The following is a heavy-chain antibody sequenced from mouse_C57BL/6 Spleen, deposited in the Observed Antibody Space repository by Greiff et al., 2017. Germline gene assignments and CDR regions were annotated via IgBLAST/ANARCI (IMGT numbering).Heavy chain of an antibody. V-gene: IGHV1-69*01. CDR3: ARTNDYYGPMDY. Sequence: QVQLKQSGAELVMPGASVKLSCKASGYTFTSYWMHWVKQRPGQGLEWIGEIDPSDSYTNYNQKFKGKSTLTVDKSSSTAYMQLSSLTSEDSAVYYCARTNDYYGPMDYWGQGTSVTVSS. D-gene: IGHD1-1*01. CDR2: IDPSDSYT. J-gene: IGHJ4*01. CDR1: GYTFTSYW.